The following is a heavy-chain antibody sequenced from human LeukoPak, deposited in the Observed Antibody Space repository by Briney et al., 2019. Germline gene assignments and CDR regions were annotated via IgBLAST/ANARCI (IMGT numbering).Heavy chain of an antibody. V-gene: IGHV4-39*07. CDR3: ARGRFWSGSNWFDP. CDR2: INHSGST. Sequence: PSETLSLTCTVSGGSISSSSYYWGWIRQPPGKGLEWIGEINHSGSTNYNPSLKSRVTISVDTSKNQFSLKLSSVTAADTAVYYCARGRFWSGSNWFDPWGQGTLVTVSS. D-gene: IGHD3-3*01. CDR1: GGSISSSSYY. J-gene: IGHJ5*02.